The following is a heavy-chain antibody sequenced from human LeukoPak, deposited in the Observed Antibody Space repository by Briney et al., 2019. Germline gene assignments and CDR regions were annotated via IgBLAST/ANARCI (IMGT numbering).Heavy chain of an antibody. V-gene: IGHV1-69*05. Sequence: ASAKVSCKASGGTFSSYAISWVRQAPGQGLEWMGGIIPIFGTANYAQKFQGRVTITTDESTSTAYMELSSLRSEDTAVYYCARSSYGYYYYYYMDVWGKGTTVTVSS. J-gene: IGHJ6*03. CDR3: ARSSYGYYYYYYMDV. CDR1: GGTFSSYA. CDR2: IIPIFGTA. D-gene: IGHD5-18*01.